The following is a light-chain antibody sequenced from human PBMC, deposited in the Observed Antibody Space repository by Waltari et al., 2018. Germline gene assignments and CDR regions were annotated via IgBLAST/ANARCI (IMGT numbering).Light chain of an antibody. CDR2: KIS. J-gene: IGKJ2*01. Sequence: DAVLTQSPLSLPVTLGQPASISCRSSQSLVLGDGNAYLNWFQQRTGQSPRRLIYKISNRDSGVPDRFSGSQSGTDFTLRISRVEAEDVAYYYCMQGSHWPYTFGQGTKLEIK. CDR3: MQGSHWPYT. CDR1: QSLVLGDGNAY. V-gene: IGKV2-30*02.